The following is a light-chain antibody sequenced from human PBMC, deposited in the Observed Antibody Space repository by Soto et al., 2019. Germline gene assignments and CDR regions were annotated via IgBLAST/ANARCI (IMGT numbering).Light chain of an antibody. V-gene: IGLV2-14*01. CDR2: EVT. J-gene: IGLJ3*02. CDR1: SSDVGGYNF. Sequence: QSVLTQPASVSGSPGQTITISCTGSSSDVGGYNFVSWYQHHAGKAPQLIIYEVTNRPSGVSNRFSGSKSANTASLTISGLQAEDEADFYCSSYTGSHIWVFGGGTKVTVL. CDR3: SSYTGSHIWV.